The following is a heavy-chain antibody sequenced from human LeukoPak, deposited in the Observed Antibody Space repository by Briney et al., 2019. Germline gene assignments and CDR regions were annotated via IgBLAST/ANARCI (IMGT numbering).Heavy chain of an antibody. CDR1: GDSISSYY. CDR2: IHPSGST. Sequence: KPSETLSLTCTVSGDSISSYYWSWVRQPAGKGLEWIGRIHPSGSTNYNPSLKSRVTLSVDMSKNQFSLKLSSVTAADTAVYYCARGPPPDFDYWGRGTLVTVSS. V-gene: IGHV4-4*07. J-gene: IGHJ4*02. CDR3: ARGPPPDFDY.